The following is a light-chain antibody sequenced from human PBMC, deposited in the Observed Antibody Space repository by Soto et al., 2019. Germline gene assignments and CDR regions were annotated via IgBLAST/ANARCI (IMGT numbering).Light chain of an antibody. J-gene: IGLJ1*01. CDR2: DVS. Sequence: LTQPASVSGSPGQSITISCTGTSSDVGGYNYVSWYQHHPGKAPKLMIFDVSNRPSGVSNRFSGSKSGNTASLTISGLQPEDEADYYCSSYTTSNTRQIVFGTGT. V-gene: IGLV2-14*03. CDR3: SSYTTSNTRQIV. CDR1: SSDVGGYNY.